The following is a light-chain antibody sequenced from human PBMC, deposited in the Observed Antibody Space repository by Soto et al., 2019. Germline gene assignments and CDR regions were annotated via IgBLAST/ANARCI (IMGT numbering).Light chain of an antibody. CDR2: GAS. Sequence: EIVLTQSPGTLSLSPGERATLSCRASQSVTSSYLAWYQQKPGQAPRLLIYGASSRATGIPDRFSGSGSETDFTVTISRLEPEDFAVYYCQLYGSSPWTFGQGTKVEIK. J-gene: IGKJ1*01. CDR1: QSVTSSY. CDR3: QLYGSSPWT. V-gene: IGKV3-20*01.